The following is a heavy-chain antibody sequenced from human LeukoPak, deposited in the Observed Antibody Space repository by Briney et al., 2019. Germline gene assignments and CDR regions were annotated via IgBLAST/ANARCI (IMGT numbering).Heavy chain of an antibody. CDR1: GFTFSSYA. J-gene: IGHJ4*02. CDR3: EKDARQYQPLNYFDY. CDR2: ISGSGGGT. Sequence: PGGSLRLSCAAPGFTFSSYAMSWVRHAPGKGLEWVSAISGSGGGTYYADSVRGRFTISRDTSKNTLYLQMKSLRAEDRAVYYCEKDARQYQPLNYFDYWGQGTLVTGSS. V-gene: IGHV3-23*01. D-gene: IGHD2-2*01.